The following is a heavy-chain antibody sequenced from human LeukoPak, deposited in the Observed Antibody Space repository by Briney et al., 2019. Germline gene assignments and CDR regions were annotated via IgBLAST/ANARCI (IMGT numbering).Heavy chain of an antibody. CDR1: GGSFSSSSYY. CDR3: ARGGYSGSRNDAFDI. CDR2: IYYSGST. D-gene: IGHD1-26*01. J-gene: IGHJ3*02. Sequence: SETLSLTCTVSGGSFSSSSYYWGWIRQPPGKGLEWIGSIYYSGSTYYNPSLKSRVTISVDTSKNQFSLKLSSVTAADTAVYYCARGGYSGSRNDAFDIWGQGTMVTVSS. V-gene: IGHV4-39*01.